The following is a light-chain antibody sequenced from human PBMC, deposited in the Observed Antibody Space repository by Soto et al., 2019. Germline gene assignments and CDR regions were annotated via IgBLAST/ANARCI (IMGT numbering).Light chain of an antibody. CDR1: QRVSRY. Sequence: EIVLTQSPATLSLSPGERATLSCRASQRVSRYLAWYQQKPGQAPRLLIYDASNRATGIPARFSGSGSGTDFTLTISSLEPEDFAVYYCQERGAWPPYTFGQGTKLEMK. V-gene: IGKV3-11*01. CDR2: DAS. J-gene: IGKJ2*01. CDR3: QERGAWPPYT.